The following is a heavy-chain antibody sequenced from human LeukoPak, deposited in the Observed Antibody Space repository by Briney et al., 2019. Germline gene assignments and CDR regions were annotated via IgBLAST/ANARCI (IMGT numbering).Heavy chain of an antibody. D-gene: IGHD3-9*01. J-gene: IGHJ4*02. CDR3: ARGHDILTGYYTAGDFVY. Sequence: ASVKVSCKASGYTFTSYGISWVRQAPGQGLEWMGWISAYNGNTNYAQKLQGRVTMTTDTSTSTAYMELRSLRSDDTAVYYCARGHDILTGYYTAGDFVYWGQGTLVTVSS. CDR2: ISAYNGNT. CDR1: GYTFTSYG. V-gene: IGHV1-18*01.